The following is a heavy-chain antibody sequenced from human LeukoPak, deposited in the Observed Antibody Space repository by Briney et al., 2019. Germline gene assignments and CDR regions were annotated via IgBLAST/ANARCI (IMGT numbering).Heavy chain of an antibody. V-gene: IGHV4-59*01. CDR3: AREPYSSSWYGRSNAFDI. CDR1: GDSISGSY. Sequence: SETLSLTCTVSGDSISGSYWNWIRQPPGKGLEWIGYIYYSGSTNYNPSLKSRVTISVDTSKNQFSLKLSSVTAADTAVYYCAREPYSSSWYGRSNAFDIWGQGTMVTVSS. J-gene: IGHJ3*02. CDR2: IYYSGST. D-gene: IGHD6-13*01.